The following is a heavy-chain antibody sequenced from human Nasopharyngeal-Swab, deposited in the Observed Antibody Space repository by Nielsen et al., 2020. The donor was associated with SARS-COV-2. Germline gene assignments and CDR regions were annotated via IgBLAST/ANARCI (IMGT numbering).Heavy chain of an antibody. CDR1: GGSISSGDYY. J-gene: IGHJ2*01. CDR2: IYYSGST. D-gene: IGHD7-27*01. Sequence: SETLSLTCTVSGGSISSGDYYWSWIRQPPGKGLEWIGYIYYSGSTYYNPSLKSRVTISVDTSKNQFSLKLSSVTAADTAVYFCARVARVETGSGMEYKHWFFDVWGRGTLVTVSS. CDR3: ARVARVETGSGMEYKHWFFDV. V-gene: IGHV4-30-4*01.